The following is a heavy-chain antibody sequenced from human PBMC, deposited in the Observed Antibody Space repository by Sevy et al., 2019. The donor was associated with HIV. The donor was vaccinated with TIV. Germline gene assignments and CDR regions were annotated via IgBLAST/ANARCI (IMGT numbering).Heavy chain of an antibody. CDR1: GYTLTQLS. D-gene: IGHD3-22*01. CDR3: AITKDYYDSSGYPFDY. CDR2: FDPEDGET. Sequence: ASVKVSCKVSGYTLTQLSMHWVRQAPGKGLEWMGSFDPEDGETIYAQKFQGRVTMTEDKSTGTAYIELGSLKSEDTAGFYCAITKDYYDSSGYPFDYGGQGTLVTVSS. V-gene: IGHV1-24*01. J-gene: IGHJ4*02.